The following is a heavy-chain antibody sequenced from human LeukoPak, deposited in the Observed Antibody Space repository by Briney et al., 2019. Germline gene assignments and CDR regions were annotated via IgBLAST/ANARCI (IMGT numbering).Heavy chain of an antibody. CDR3: ARGPGREEDWFDP. J-gene: IGHJ5*02. Sequence: SETLSLTCTVSGDSMSPYYWSWIRRPPGKGLEWIGYIYYGGSTNYNPSLKSRVTISVDTSKNQFSLKLSSVTAADTAVYYCARGPGREEDWFDPWGQGTLVTVSS. CDR2: IYYGGST. D-gene: IGHD3-10*01. V-gene: IGHV4-59*01. CDR1: GDSMSPYY.